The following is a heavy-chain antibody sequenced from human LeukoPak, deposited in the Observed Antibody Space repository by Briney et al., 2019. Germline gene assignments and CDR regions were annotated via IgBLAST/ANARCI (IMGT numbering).Heavy chain of an antibody. D-gene: IGHD6-13*01. Sequence: PGGSLRLSCEASGLIFSSYWMSWVRQAPGKGLEWVSVIYSGGSTYYADSVKGRFTISRDNSKNTLYLQMNSLRAEDTAVYYCARAGYSSSWYTDYFDYWGQGTLVTVSS. J-gene: IGHJ4*02. CDR3: ARAGYSSSWYTDYFDY. CDR1: GLIFSSYW. CDR2: IYSGGST. V-gene: IGHV3-53*01.